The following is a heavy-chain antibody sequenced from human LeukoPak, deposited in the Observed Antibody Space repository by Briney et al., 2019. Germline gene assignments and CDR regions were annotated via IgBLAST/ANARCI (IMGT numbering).Heavy chain of an antibody. V-gene: IGHV1-3*01. J-gene: IGHJ4*02. CDR1: RYTFTSYA. Sequence: ASVKVSCKASRYTFTSYAMHWVRQAPEQRLEWMGWINAGNGNTKYSQKFQGRVTITRDTSASTAYMELSSLRSEDTAVYYCARDYDYGSGSYILDYWGQGTLVTVSS. D-gene: IGHD3-10*01. CDR3: ARDYDYGSGSYILDY. CDR2: INAGNGNT.